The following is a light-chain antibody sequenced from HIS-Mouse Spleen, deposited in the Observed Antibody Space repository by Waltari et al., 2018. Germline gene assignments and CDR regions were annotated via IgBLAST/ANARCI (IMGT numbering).Light chain of an antibody. V-gene: IGKV3-11*01. CDR2: DAS. J-gene: IGKJ4*01. CDR1: QGVSSY. Sequence: EIVLTQSPATLSLSPGERATPSCRARQGVSSYLAWYQQKPGQAPRLLIYDASNRATGIPARFSGSGSGTDFTLTISSLEPEDFAVYYCQQRSNWLTFGGGTKVEIK. CDR3: QQRSNWLT.